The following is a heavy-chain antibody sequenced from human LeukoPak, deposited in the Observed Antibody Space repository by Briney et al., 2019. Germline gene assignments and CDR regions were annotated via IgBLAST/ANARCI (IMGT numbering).Heavy chain of an antibody. CDR3: ARVVGSSWYPNFDY. Sequence: GGSLRLSCAASGFTFSSYWMSWVRQAPGKGLEWVANIKQDGSEKYYVDSVKGRFTISRDNAKNSLYLQVNSLRAEDTAVYYCARVVGSSWYPNFDYWGQGTLVTVSS. J-gene: IGHJ4*02. CDR2: IKQDGSEK. V-gene: IGHV3-7*01. CDR1: GFTFSSYW. D-gene: IGHD6-13*01.